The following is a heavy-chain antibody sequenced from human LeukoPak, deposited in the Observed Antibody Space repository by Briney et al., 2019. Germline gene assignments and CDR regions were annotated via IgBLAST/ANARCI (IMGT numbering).Heavy chain of an antibody. V-gene: IGHV3-9*01. CDR2: ISWNSGSI. J-gene: IGHJ3*02. CDR1: GFTFDDYA. D-gene: IGHD3-10*01. Sequence: PGGSLRLSCAASGFTFDDYAMHWVRQAPGKGLEWFSGISWNSGSIGYADSVKGRFTISRDNAKNSLYLQMNSLRAEDTALYYCAKGFTSSTRGDAFDIWGQGTMVTVSS. CDR3: AKGFTSSTRGDAFDI.